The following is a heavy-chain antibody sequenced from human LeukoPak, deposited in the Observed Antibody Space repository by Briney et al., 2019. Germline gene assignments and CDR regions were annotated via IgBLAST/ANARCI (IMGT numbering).Heavy chain of an antibody. CDR3: AKDISSGLYYYYYMDV. J-gene: IGHJ6*03. V-gene: IGHV3-23*01. CDR1: GFTFSSYG. Sequence: GGSLRLSCAASGFTFSSYGMSWVRQAPGKGLEWVSAISGSGGSTYYADSVKGRFTISRDNSKNTLYLQMNSLRAEDTAVYYCAKDISSGLYYYYYMDVWGKGTTVTISS. D-gene: IGHD3-3*01. CDR2: ISGSGGST.